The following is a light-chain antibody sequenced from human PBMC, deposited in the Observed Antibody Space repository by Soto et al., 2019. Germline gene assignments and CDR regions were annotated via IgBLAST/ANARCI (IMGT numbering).Light chain of an antibody. CDR2: GAS. CDR1: QSVSNNY. J-gene: IGKJ1*01. V-gene: IGKV3-20*01. CDR3: EQYGSSGT. Sequence: EIVLTQSPGTLSLSPGERATLSCRASQSVSNNYLACYQQKPGQAPRLLIYGASNRATGIPDRFIGIGSGTDFTLTISRLEPEDFAVDNCEQYGSSGTSGQGTKVDIK.